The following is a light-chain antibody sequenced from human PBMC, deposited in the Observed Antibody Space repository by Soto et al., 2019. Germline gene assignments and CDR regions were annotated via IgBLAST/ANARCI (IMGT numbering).Light chain of an antibody. J-gene: IGKJ3*01. CDR3: QQRSNWPPIT. CDR2: GAS. CDR1: QTLSSTF. V-gene: IGKV3D-20*02. Sequence: EIVLTQSPGTLSLSPGERATLSCRASQTLSSTFLAWYQQRRGQAPRLLIYGASSRATDIPHRFSGSGSGTDFTLTISSLEPEDSAVYYCQQRSNWPPITFGPGTKVDIK.